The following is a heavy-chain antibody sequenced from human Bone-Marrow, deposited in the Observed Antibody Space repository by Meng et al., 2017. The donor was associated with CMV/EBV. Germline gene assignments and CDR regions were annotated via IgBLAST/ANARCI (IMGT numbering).Heavy chain of an antibody. D-gene: IGHD2-2*01. CDR1: GGTFSSYA. CDR2: IIPIFGTA. V-gene: IGHV1-69*05. J-gene: IGHJ6*02. Sequence: ASVKVSCKASGGTFSSYAISWVRQAPGQGLEWMGGIIPIFGTANYAQKFQGRVTITTDESTSTAYMELSSLRSEDTAVYYCARKGVVPAANSYYGMDVWGQGTTVTVPS. CDR3: ARKGVVPAANSYYGMDV.